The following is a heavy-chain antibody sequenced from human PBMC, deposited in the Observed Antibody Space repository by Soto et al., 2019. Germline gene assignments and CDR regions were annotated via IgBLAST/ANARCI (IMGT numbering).Heavy chain of an antibody. CDR3: ASHDNGDYGSFDY. D-gene: IGHD4-17*01. J-gene: IGHJ4*02. Sequence: GGSLRLSCAASGFTFSNYAMHWVRQAPGRGLEWVAVISYDGSKKYYADSVKGRFTISRDNSKNTLSLQMNSLRAEDTAVYYCASHDNGDYGSFDYWGQGTLVTV. CDR2: ISYDGSKK. CDR1: GFTFSNYA. V-gene: IGHV3-30-3*01.